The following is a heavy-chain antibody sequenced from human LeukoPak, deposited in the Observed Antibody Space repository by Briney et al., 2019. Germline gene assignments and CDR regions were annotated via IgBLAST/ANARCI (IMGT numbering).Heavy chain of an antibody. J-gene: IGHJ4*02. V-gene: IGHV4-38-2*01. Sequence: SETLSLTCAVSGYSISSGYYWGWIRQPPGKGLEWIGSIYHSGSTCYNPSLKSRVTISVDTSKNQFSLKLGSVTAADTAVYYCASLYGDYLDYWGQGTLVTVSS. CDR1: GYSISSGYY. CDR2: IYHSGST. CDR3: ASLYGDYLDY. D-gene: IGHD4-17*01.